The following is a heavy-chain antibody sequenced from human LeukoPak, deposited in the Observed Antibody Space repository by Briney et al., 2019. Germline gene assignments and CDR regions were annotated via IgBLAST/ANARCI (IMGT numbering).Heavy chain of an antibody. D-gene: IGHD2-15*01. J-gene: IGHJ3*02. Sequence: QPGGSLRLPCAASGFTFSSYEMSWVRQAPGKGLEWVSVIYSGGSTYYADSVKGRFTISRDNSKNTLYLQMNSLRAEDTAVYYCARDGGYCSGGSCYGGAFDIWGQGTMVTVSS. V-gene: IGHV3-53*01. CDR3: ARDGGYCSGGSCYGGAFDI. CDR2: IYSGGST. CDR1: GFTFSSYE.